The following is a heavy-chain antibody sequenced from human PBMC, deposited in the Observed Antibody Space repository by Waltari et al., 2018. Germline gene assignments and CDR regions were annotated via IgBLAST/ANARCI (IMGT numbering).Heavy chain of an antibody. J-gene: IGHJ4*02. CDR1: GYSFTSYY. CDR2: IYPGDSRT. CDR3: TTLKNGGYDWFYFEH. Sequence: EVQVVQSGPEVKKPGESLKISCKASGYSFTSYYIGGVRRMPGKGLEWMGVIYPGDSRTRYNPSFQGQVTISADKSISTAYLQWSSLKASDTGIYYCTTLKNGGYDWFYFEHWGQGSLVTVS. D-gene: IGHD5-12*01. V-gene: IGHV5-51*01.